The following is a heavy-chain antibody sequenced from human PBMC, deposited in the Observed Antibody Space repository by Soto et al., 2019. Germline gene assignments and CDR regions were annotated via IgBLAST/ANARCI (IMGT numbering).Heavy chain of an antibody. J-gene: IGHJ4*02. CDR3: AKDIGYCSSTSCFIDY. CDR2: ISGSGGST. Sequence: GSLMLSCAASGFTFSSYAMSWVRQAPGKGLEWVSAISGSGGSTYYADSVKGRFTISRDNSKNTLYLQMNSLRAEDTAVYYCAKDIGYCSSTSCFIDYWGQGTLVTVSS. V-gene: IGHV3-23*01. CDR1: GFTFSSYA. D-gene: IGHD2-2*01.